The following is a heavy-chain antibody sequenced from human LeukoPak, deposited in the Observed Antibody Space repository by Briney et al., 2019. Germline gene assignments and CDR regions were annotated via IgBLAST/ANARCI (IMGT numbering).Heavy chain of an antibody. CDR3: ARDLFWSGYYKGVGFDP. J-gene: IGHJ5*02. V-gene: IGHV1-2*02. Sequence: ASVKVSCKASGYTFTGDYMHWVRQAPGQGLEWMGWINPNSGGTNYAQKFQGRVTMTRDTSISTAYMELSRLRSDDTAVYYCARDLFWSGYYKGVGFDPWGQGTLVTVSS. CDR1: GYTFTGDY. D-gene: IGHD3-3*01. CDR2: INPNSGGT.